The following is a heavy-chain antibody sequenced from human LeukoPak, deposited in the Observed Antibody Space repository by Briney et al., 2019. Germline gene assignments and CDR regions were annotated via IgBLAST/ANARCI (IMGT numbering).Heavy chain of an antibody. CDR2: IYYSGST. CDR3: ARGATASYFGY. Sequence: SETLSLTCTVSGGSISSYFWSWIRQPPRKGLEWIGYIYYSGSTNYNPSLKSRVTISVDTSKNQFSLKVSSVTAADTAVYYWARGATASYFGYWGQGTLVTVSS. CDR1: GGSISSYF. D-gene: IGHD1-26*01. V-gene: IGHV4-59*01. J-gene: IGHJ4*02.